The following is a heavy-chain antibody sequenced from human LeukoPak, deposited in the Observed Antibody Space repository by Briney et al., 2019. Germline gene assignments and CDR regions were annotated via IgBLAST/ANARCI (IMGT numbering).Heavy chain of an antibody. CDR3: ARDGDDSSGYYYLDDY. CDR2: ISSSSSTI. V-gene: IGHV3-48*01. J-gene: IGHJ4*02. D-gene: IGHD3-22*01. CDR1: GFTFSSYS. Sequence: GGSLRLSCAASGFTFSSYSMNWARQAPGKGLEWVSYISSSSSTIYYADSVKGRFTISRDNSKNTLYLQMNSLRAEDTAVYYCARDGDDSSGYYYLDDYWGQGTLVTVSS.